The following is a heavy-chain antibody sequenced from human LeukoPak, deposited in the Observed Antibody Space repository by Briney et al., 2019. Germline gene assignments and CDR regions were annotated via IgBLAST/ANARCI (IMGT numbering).Heavy chain of an antibody. J-gene: IGHJ4*02. CDR1: GFTFSSYW. CDR3: ARVHHIVVVTAPNYFDY. D-gene: IGHD2-21*02. CDR2: IKQDGSEK. Sequence: GSLRLSCAASGFTFSSYWMSWVRQAPGKGLEWVANIKQDGSEKYYVDSVKGRFTISRDNSKNSLYLQMNSLRAEDTAVYYCARVHHIVVVTAPNYFDYWGQGTLVTVSS. V-gene: IGHV3-7*01.